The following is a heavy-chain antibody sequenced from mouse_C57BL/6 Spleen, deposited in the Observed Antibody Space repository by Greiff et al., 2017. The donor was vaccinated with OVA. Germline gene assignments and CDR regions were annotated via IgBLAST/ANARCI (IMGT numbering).Heavy chain of an antibody. CDR2: ISNGGGSP. J-gene: IGHJ1*03. CDR1: GFTFSDYY. Sequence: EVMLVESGGGLVQPGGSLKLSCAASGFTFSDYYMYWVRQTPEKRLEWVAYISNGGGSPYYPDTVKGRFTISRDNATNTLYLQMSRLKSEDTAMYYCARALFYYGSSPDWYFDVWGTGTTVTVSS. V-gene: IGHV5-12*01. D-gene: IGHD1-1*01. CDR3: ARALFYYGSSPDWYFDV.